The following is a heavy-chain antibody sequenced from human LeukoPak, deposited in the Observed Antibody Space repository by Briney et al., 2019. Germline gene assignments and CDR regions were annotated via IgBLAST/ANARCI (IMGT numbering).Heavy chain of an antibody. CDR1: GYSFTSYW. V-gene: IGHV5-51*01. CDR3: ARLRDGYKSPLGFDY. D-gene: IGHD5-24*01. CDR2: IYPGDSDT. J-gene: IGHJ4*02. Sequence: GESLKISCKGSGYSFTSYWIGWVRQMPGKGLECMGIIYPGDSDTRYSPSFQGQVTISADKSISTAYLQWSSLKASDTAMYYCARLRDGYKSPLGFDYWGQGTLVTVSS.